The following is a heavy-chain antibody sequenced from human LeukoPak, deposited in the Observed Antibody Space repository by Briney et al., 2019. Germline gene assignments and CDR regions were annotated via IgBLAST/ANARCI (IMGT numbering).Heavy chain of an antibody. CDR1: GFTFSSYW. D-gene: IGHD6-19*01. CDR2: INSDGSST. J-gene: IGHJ6*02. V-gene: IGHV3-74*01. Sequence: GGSLRLSCAASGFTFSSYWMHWVRQAPGKGLVWVSRINSDGSSTSYADSVKGRFTISRDNAKNTLYLQMNSLRAEDTAVYYCARAAHWQWLDPLYYYYGMDVWGQGTTVTVSS. CDR3: ARAAHWQWLDPLYYYYGMDV.